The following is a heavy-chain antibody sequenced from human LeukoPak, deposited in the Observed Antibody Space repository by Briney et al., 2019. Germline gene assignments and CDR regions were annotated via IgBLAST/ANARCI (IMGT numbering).Heavy chain of an antibody. V-gene: IGHV1-2*02. CDR2: IKPNSGDT. CDR3: ARIWDKRGCYYMDV. J-gene: IGHJ6*03. Sequence: ASVKVSCKASGYTFTGYYIHWVRQAPGQGLEWMGWIKPNSGDTNYAQKFQGRVTVTRDTSISTAYMELSGLRSDDTAVYYCARIWDKRGCYYMDVWGKGTTVTVSS. CDR1: GYTFTGYY. D-gene: IGHD1-26*01.